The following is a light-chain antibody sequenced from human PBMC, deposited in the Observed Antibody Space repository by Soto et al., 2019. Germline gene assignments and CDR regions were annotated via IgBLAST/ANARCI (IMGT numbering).Light chain of an antibody. Sequence: EILLTQTPATLSLSPGERATLSCGASQSVSSGYIAWYQQKPGLAPRLLIFDASRRATGIPDRFSGSGSGTDFTLTISRLEPEDFAVYYCQRCGTSPQTFGQGTKADIK. CDR3: QRCGTSPQT. J-gene: IGKJ1*01. CDR1: QSVSSGY. V-gene: IGKV3D-20*01. CDR2: DAS.